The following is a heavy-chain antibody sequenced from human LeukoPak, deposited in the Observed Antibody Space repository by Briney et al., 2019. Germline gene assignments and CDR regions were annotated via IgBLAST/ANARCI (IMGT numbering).Heavy chain of an antibody. D-gene: IGHD3-16*01. V-gene: IGHV1-69*04. CDR2: IIPILGIA. CDR3: ALVGGGVAYGGAFDI. J-gene: IGHJ3*02. Sequence: RASVKVSCKASGGTFSSYAISWVRQAPGQGLEWMGRIIPILGIANYAEKFQGRVTITADKSTSTAYMELSSLRSEDTAVYYCALVGGGVAYGGAFDIWAKGQWSPSLQ. CDR1: GGTFSSYA.